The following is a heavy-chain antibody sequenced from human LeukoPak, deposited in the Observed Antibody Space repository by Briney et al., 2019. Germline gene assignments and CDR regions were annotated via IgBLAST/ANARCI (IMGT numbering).Heavy chain of an antibody. D-gene: IGHD2-2*01. CDR2: MNPNSLNT. J-gene: IGHJ4*02. Sequence: ASVKVSCKTSGYTFSSFDVVWVRQATGQGLEWIGWMNPNSLNTGYAQKFRGRVTMTGDTSISTAYMELSSLISEDTAVYYCARGIRNQLLSEYWGQGSLVTVSS. CDR1: GYTFSSFD. CDR3: ARGIRNQLLSEY. V-gene: IGHV1-8*01.